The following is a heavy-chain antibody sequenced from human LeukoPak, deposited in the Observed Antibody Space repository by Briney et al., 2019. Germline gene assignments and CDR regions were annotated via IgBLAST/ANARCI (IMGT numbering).Heavy chain of an antibody. D-gene: IGHD2-21*01. CDR1: GGSISSCY. Sequence: SETLSLTCIVSGGSISSCYWSWIRQPPGKGLEWIGYVYYSGSTNYNPSLKSRVTISVDTSKNQFSLKLSSVTAADTAVYYCARDHVVVIRSSRYYYMDVWGKGTTVTVPS. J-gene: IGHJ6*03. CDR2: VYYSGST. V-gene: IGHV4-59*01. CDR3: ARDHVVVIRSSRYYYMDV.